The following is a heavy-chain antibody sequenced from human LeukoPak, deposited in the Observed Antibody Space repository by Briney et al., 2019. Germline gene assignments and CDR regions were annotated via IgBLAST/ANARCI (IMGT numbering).Heavy chain of an antibody. Sequence: GGSLRLSCAASGFTFSSYSMNWDRQAPGKGLEWVSSISSSSSYIYYADSVKGRFTISRDNAKNSLYLQMNSLRAEDTAVYYCAREGTLRDGYNLWGQGTLVTVSS. J-gene: IGHJ4*02. D-gene: IGHD5-24*01. V-gene: IGHV3-21*01. CDR2: ISSSSSYI. CDR1: GFTFSSYS. CDR3: AREGTLRDGYNL.